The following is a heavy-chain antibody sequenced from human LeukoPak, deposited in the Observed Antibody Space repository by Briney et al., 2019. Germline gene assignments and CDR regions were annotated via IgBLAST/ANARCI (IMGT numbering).Heavy chain of an antibody. D-gene: IGHD6-13*01. J-gene: IGHJ4*02. Sequence: GGSLRLSCAASGFTFSSYSMNSVRQAPGKGLEWVSSISSSSSYIYYADSVKGRFTISRDNAKNSRYLQMNSLRAEDTAVYYCARDRQQLVDYWGQGTLVTVSS. CDR2: ISSSSSYI. CDR3: ARDRQQLVDY. V-gene: IGHV3-21*01. CDR1: GFTFSSYS.